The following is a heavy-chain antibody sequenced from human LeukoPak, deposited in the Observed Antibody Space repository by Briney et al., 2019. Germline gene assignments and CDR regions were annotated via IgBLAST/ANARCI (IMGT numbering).Heavy chain of an antibody. CDR1: GFTFSHFW. D-gene: IGHD4-23*01. Sequence: HSGGSLRLSCIASGFTFSHFWMSWVRQAPGRGLEWVANIKPDDTEKYYGNSVKGRFTILRDNAKNSVYLQMNSLRAEDTAVYYCASRDYGGNSYYWGQGTLVTVSS. CDR2: IKPDDTEK. CDR3: ASRDYGGNSYY. V-gene: IGHV3-7*01. J-gene: IGHJ4*02.